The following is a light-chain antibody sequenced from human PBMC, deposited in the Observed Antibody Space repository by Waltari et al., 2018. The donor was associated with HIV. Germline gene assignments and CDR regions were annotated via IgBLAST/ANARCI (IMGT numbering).Light chain of an antibody. CDR1: QSLLHSNGYNF. Sequence: DIVMSQFPLSLPVTPAEATSMSCHSSQSLLHSNGYNFLDWYFQRPGQSPQLLIYMASYRASGVPGRISGSGSGTNFTLRIGRVATEDVGVYYCLQARQTPWTFGQGTKVEI. CDR2: MAS. CDR3: LQARQTPWT. J-gene: IGKJ1*01. V-gene: IGKV2-28*01.